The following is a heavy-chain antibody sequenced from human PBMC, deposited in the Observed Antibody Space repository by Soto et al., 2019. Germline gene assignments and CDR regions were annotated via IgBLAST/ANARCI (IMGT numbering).Heavy chain of an antibody. CDR3: AKRGMGTPGAFDI. D-gene: IGHD6-13*01. CDR2: ISYDGSNK. Sequence: QVQLVESGGGVVQPGSSLRLSCAASGFTFSSYGMHWVRQAPGKGLEWVAVISYDGSNKYYADSVKGRFTISRDNSKNTLYLQMNSLRAEDTAVYYCAKRGMGTPGAFDIWGQGTMVTVSS. J-gene: IGHJ3*02. V-gene: IGHV3-30*18. CDR1: GFTFSSYG.